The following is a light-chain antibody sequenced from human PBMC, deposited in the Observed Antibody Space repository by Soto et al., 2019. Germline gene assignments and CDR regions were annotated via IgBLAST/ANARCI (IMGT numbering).Light chain of an antibody. V-gene: IGKV1-27*01. J-gene: IGKJ4*01. CDR3: QKCKIAPFT. CDR1: KDISNF. CDR2: AAS. Sequence: DIQMTQSPTSLSALVGDTVTITCRASKDISNFLAWYQQKPGKVPKLLIYAASTLQSGVPSRFSGSGSGTDFTLTISSLQPEDVATYYCQKCKIAPFTFGGGTKVDIK.